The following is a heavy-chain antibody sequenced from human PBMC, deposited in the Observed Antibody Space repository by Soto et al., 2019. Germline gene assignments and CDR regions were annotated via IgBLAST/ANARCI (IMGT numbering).Heavy chain of an antibody. D-gene: IGHD3-3*01. V-gene: IGHV1-8*01. CDR2: MNPNSGNT. CDR3: ARHPATDFWSGYLRPSKSGMDV. J-gene: IGHJ6*02. CDR1: GYTFTSYD. Sequence: GASVKVSCKASGYTFTSYDINWVRQATGQGLEWMGWMNPNSGNTGYAQKFQGRVTMTRNTSISTAYMELSSLRSEDTAVYYCARHPATDFWSGYLRPSKSGMDVWGQGTTVTVS.